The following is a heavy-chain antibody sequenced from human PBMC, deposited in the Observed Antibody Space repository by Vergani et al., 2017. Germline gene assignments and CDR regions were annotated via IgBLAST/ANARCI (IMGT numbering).Heavy chain of an antibody. CDR2: IIPIFGTA. Sequence: QVQLVQSGAEVKKPGSSVKVSCKASGGTFSSYAISWVRQAPGQGLEWMGGIIPIFGTANYAQKFQGRVTITADESTSTAYMELSSLRSEETAVYYCARDTGSSPAYYYYGMDVGGQGTTVTVSS. CDR3: ARDTGSSPAYYYYGMDV. D-gene: IGHD1-26*01. J-gene: IGHJ6*02. CDR1: GGTFSSYA. V-gene: IGHV1-69*01.